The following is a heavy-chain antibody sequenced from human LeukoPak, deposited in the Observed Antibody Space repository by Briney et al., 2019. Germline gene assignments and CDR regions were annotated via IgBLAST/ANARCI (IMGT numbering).Heavy chain of an antibody. CDR3: ASLSDPPASYCSSGYYHIRY. CDR2: MNPDTGNA. Sequence: GASVKLSCKASGYTFTAYDVNGVRQCAGQGLEWSGWMNPDTGNAGYAQKFQHRLTMTEAPSTNTAYIDLNSLKSEDTAAYYCASLSDPPASYCSSGYYHIRYWGQGTLLTVSS. CDR1: GYTFTAYD. J-gene: IGHJ4*02. D-gene: IGHD3-22*01. V-gene: IGHV1-8*01.